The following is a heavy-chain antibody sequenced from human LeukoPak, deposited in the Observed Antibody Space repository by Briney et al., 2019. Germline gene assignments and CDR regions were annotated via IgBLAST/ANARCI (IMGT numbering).Heavy chain of an antibody. V-gene: IGHV3-21*01. Sequence: GSLRLSCAASGFTFSSYSMNWVRQAPGKGLEWVSSISSSSSSIYYADSVKGRFTISRDNDKNSLYLQMNSLRAEDTAVYYCARASGDIVETATMGSYWGQGALVTVSS. CDR3: ARASGDIVETATMGSY. CDR2: ISSSSSSI. J-gene: IGHJ4*02. CDR1: GFTFSSYS. D-gene: IGHD5-18*01.